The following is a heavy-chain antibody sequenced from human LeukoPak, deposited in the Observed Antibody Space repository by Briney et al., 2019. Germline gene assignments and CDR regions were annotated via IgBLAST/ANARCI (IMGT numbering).Heavy chain of an antibody. CDR1: GGSFSGYY. CDR2: INHSGST. CDR3: ARSPPFTYYYDSSGSGY. D-gene: IGHD3-22*01. Sequence: SETLSLTCAVCGGSFSGYYWSWIRQPPGKGLEWIGEINHSGSTNYNPSLKSRVTISVDTSKNQFSLKLSSVTAADTAVYYCARSPPFTYYYDSSGSGYWGQGTLVTVSS. J-gene: IGHJ4*02. V-gene: IGHV4-34*01.